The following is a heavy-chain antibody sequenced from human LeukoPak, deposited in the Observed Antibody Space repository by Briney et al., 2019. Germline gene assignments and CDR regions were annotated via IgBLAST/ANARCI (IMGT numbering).Heavy chain of an antibody. CDR2: IYYSGST. CDR1: GGSISSSSYY. Sequence: SETLSLTCTVSGGSISSSSYYWGWIRQPPGKGLEWIGSIYYSGSTYYNPSLKSRVTISVDTSKNQFSLKLSSVTAADTAVYYCARLGIAVAGPNDYWGQGTLVTVSS. J-gene: IGHJ4*02. CDR3: ARLGIAVAGPNDY. D-gene: IGHD6-19*01. V-gene: IGHV4-39*01.